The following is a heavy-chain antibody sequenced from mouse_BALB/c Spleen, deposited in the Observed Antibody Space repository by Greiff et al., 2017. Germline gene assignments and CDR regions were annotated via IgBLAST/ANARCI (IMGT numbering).Heavy chain of an antibody. CDR3: ASSSYYNYDY. CDR1: GFTFSSFG. CDR2: ISSGSSTI. Sequence: EVMLVESGGGLVQPGGSRKLSCAASGFTFSSFGMHWVRQAPEKGLEWVAYISSGSSTIYYADTVRGRFTISRDNPKNTLFLQMTSLQSEDTAMYYCASSSYYNYDYWGQGTTLTVSS. D-gene: IGHD2-12*01. J-gene: IGHJ2*01. V-gene: IGHV5-17*02.